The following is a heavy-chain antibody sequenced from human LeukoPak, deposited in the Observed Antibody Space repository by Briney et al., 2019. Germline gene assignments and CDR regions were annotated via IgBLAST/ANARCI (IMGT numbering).Heavy chain of an antibody. V-gene: IGHV3-11*01. CDR3: ARRITMVRGVIIAYDY. CDR1: GFTFSDYY. Sequence: GGSLRLSCAASGFTFSDYYMSWIRQAPGKGLEWVSYISSSGSTIYYADSVKGRFTISRDNAKNSLYLQMNSLRAEDTAVYYCARRITMVRGVIIAYDYWGQGTLVTVSS. D-gene: IGHD3-10*01. J-gene: IGHJ4*02. CDR2: ISSSGSTI.